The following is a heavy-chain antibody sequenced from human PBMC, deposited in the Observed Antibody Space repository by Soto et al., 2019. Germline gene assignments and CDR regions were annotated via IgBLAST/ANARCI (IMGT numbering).Heavy chain of an antibody. CDR1: GGSISSSNW. CDR3: ARALSGMYYLDY. V-gene: IGHV4-4*02. D-gene: IGHD6-25*01. CDR2: IYHSGST. Sequence: PSETLSLTCAVSGGSISSSNWWSWVHQPPGKGLEWIGEIYHSGSTNYNPSLKSRVTISVDKSKNQFSLKLSSVTAADTAVYYCARALSGMYYLDYWGQGTLVTDSS. J-gene: IGHJ4*02.